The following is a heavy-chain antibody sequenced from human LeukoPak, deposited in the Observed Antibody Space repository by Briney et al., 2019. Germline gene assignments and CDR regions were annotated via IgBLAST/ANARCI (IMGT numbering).Heavy chain of an antibody. J-gene: IGHJ3*02. D-gene: IGHD3-10*01. Sequence: SETLSLTCTVSGGSISSYYWSWIRQPPAKGLEWIGYIYYSWRTNYNPSLKSRVTISVDTSKNQFSLKLSSVTAADTAVYYCARSSEVPLVRGVMMSSFDIWGQGTMVTVSS. CDR1: GGSISSYY. CDR3: ARSSEVPLVRGVMMSSFDI. CDR2: IYYSWRT. V-gene: IGHV4-59*01.